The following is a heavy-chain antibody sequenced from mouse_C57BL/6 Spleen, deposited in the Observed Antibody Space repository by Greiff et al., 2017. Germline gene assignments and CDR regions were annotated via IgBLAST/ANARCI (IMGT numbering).Heavy chain of an antibody. CDR1: GYTFTDYE. Sequence: VQLQQSGAELVRPGASVTLSCKASGYTFTDYEMHWVKQTPVHGLEWIGAIDPETGGTAYNQKFKGKAILTADKSSSTAYMELRSLTSEDSAVYYCTRRIYYDYPYYFDFWGTGTTRTVSS. CDR3: TRRIYYDYPYYFDF. V-gene: IGHV1-15*01. J-gene: IGHJ2*01. CDR2: IDPETGGT. D-gene: IGHD2-4*01.